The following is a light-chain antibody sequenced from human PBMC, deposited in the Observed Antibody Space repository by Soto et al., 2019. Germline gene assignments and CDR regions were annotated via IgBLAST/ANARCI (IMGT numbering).Light chain of an antibody. CDR2: DAS. CDR1: QSVSSY. V-gene: IGKV3-11*01. J-gene: IGKJ4*01. Sequence: IVFTHSPDTLSLSTAEGANLSVSRIQSVSSYLAWYQQKPGQVPRLLIYDASNRATGIPARFSGSGSGTDFTLTISSLEPEDFAVYYCQQRSNWPWGLTFGGGTKVDI. CDR3: QQRSNWPWGLT.